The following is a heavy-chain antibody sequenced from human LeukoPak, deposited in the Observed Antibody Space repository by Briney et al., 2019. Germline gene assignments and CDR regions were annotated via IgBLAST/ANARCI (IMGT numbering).Heavy chain of an antibody. V-gene: IGHV3-33*01. D-gene: IGHD6-13*01. Sequence: GGSLRLSCAASGFTFSSYGMHWVRQAPGKGLEWVAVIWYDGSNKYYADSVKGRFTISRDNSKNTLYLQMNSLRAEDTAVYYCARISAAAGTESFYYWGQGTLVTVSS. J-gene: IGHJ4*02. CDR1: GFTFSSYG. CDR3: ARISAAAGTESFYY. CDR2: IWYDGSNK.